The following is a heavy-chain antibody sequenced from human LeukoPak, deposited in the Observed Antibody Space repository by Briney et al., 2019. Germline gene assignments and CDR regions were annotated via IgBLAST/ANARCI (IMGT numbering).Heavy chain of an antibody. CDR2: IIETGVDT. D-gene: IGHD6-25*01. CDR1: GFTFSTYA. CDR3: AKGRVTYSSAHDAFDI. Sequence: GGSLRLSCAASGFTFSTYAMSWLRQAPGKGLEWVSGIIETGVDTFYADSVKGRFTISRDNSQNTPYLQMDSLRVDDTAVYYCAKGRVTYSSAHDAFDIWGQGTMVTVSS. J-gene: IGHJ3*02. V-gene: IGHV3-23*01.